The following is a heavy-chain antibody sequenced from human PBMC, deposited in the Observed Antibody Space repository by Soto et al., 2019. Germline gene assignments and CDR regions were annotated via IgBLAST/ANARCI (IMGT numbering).Heavy chain of an antibody. Sequence: KTSETLSLTCTVSGGSISSYYWIWIRQPPGKGLEWIGYIYYSGSTNYNPSLKSRVTISVDTSKNQFSLKLSSVTAADTAVYYCARRLRWGSGMDVWGQGTTVTVSS. D-gene: IGHD4-17*01. CDR2: IYYSGST. CDR1: GGSISSYY. V-gene: IGHV4-59*01. CDR3: ARRLRWGSGMDV. J-gene: IGHJ6*02.